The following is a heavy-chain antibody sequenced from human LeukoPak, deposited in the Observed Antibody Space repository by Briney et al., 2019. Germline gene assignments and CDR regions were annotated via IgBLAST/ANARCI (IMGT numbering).Heavy chain of an antibody. CDR1: GYTFTSYG. J-gene: IGHJ6*03. Sequence: ASVKVSCKASGYTFTSYGISWVRQAPGQGLEWMGWISAYNGNTNYAQKLQGRVTMTTDTSTSTAYMELRSLRSDDTAVYYCARSIGTRGYYYYYMDVWGKGTTVTVSS. D-gene: IGHD2-2*01. CDR2: ISAYNGNT. V-gene: IGHV1-18*01. CDR3: ARSIGTRGYYYYYMDV.